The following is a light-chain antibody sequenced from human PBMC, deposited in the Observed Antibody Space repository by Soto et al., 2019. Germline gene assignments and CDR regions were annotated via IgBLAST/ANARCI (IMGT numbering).Light chain of an antibody. Sequence: DIQMTQSPSSLSASVEDRFIITCRASQSISNHLNWYQQKPVKAPKLLIFAASSLQSGVPSRFSGSRSGPDFTLTISSLQPEDFATYYCQQSYSSPPTFGQGTKVDIK. CDR1: QSISNH. V-gene: IGKV1-39*01. CDR2: AAS. CDR3: QQSYSSPPT. J-gene: IGKJ1*01.